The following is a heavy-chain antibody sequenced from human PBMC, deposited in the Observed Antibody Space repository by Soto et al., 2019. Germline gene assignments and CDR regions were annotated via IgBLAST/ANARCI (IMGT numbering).Heavy chain of an antibody. J-gene: IGHJ6*01. D-gene: IGHD3-10*01. V-gene: IGHV1-69*01. CDR3: ARCNAQDFYGSGSYYYCLDV. Sequence: QVQLVQSGAEVKKPGSSGKVSCKASGGTFSSYAISWVRQAPGHGLEWMGGIIPIFGTANYAQKFQGRVTITADESTSPACLERSRLRSEDTVAYYCARCNAQDFYGSGSYYYCLDVWG. CDR1: GGTFSSYA. CDR2: IIPIFGTA.